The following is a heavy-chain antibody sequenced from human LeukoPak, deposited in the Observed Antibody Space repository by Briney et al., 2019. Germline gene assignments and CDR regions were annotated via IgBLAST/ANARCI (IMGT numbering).Heavy chain of an antibody. CDR2: IYYSGST. J-gene: IGHJ4*02. D-gene: IGHD3-10*01. CDR1: GDSISSYY. CDR3: ARHYPYGSGSYSPFYFDY. Sequence: SETLSLTCTVSGDSISSYYWSWTRQPPEKGLEWIGYIYYSGSTNYNPSLKSRVTISVDTSKNQFSLKLSSVTAADTGVYYCARHYPYGSGSYSPFYFDYWGQGTLVTVSS. V-gene: IGHV4-59*08.